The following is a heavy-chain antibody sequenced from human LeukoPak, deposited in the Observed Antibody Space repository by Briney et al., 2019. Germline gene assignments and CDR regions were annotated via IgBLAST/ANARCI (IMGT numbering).Heavy chain of an antibody. Sequence: ASVKVSCKASGYIFTSYGISWVRQAPGQGLEWMGWISGYNGDTNYAQKLQDRVTMTTDTSTSTAYMELRSLRSDDTAVYFCARADPYSSGWYPRGMDVWGQGTTVTVSS. D-gene: IGHD6-19*01. V-gene: IGHV1-18*01. J-gene: IGHJ6*02. CDR3: ARADPYSSGWYPRGMDV. CDR1: GYIFTSYG. CDR2: ISGYNGDT.